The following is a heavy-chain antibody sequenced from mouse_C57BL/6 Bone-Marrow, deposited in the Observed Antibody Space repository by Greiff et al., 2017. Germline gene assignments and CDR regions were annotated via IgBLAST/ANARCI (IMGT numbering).Heavy chain of an antibody. CDR3: ARPYDGYPYWYFDV. J-gene: IGHJ1*03. V-gene: IGHV5-6*01. CDR2: ISSGGSYT. D-gene: IGHD2-3*01. CDR1: GFTFSSYG. Sequence: EVKLVESGGDLVKPGGSLKLSCAASGFTFSSYGMSWVRQTPDTRLGWVATISSGGSYTYYPDSVKGRFAISRDNAKNTLYLQMSSLKSEDTAMYYCARPYDGYPYWYFDVWGTGTTVTVSS.